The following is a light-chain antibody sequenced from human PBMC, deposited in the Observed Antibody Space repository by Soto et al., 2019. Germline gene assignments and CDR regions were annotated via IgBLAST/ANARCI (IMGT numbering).Light chain of an antibody. CDR2: EVS. J-gene: IGLJ1*01. CDR3: SSYTSSTNYV. Sequence: QSALTQPACVSGSPGQSITISCTGTSSDVGNYNYVSWYQQHPGKAPKLMIYEVSNRPSGVSNRFSGSKSGNTASLTISGLQAEDEADYYCSSYTSSTNYVFGAGTKVTVL. V-gene: IGLV2-14*01. CDR1: SSDVGNYNY.